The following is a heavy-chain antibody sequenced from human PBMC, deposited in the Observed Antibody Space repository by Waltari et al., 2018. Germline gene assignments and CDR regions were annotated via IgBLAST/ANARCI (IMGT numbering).Heavy chain of an antibody. CDR2: IYTSGST. V-gene: IGHV4-4*07. J-gene: IGHJ4*02. Sequence: QVQLQESGPGLVKPSATLSLTCTVSGCSISSYYWSWIRQPAWKGLEWIGRIYTSGSTNYNPSLKSRVTMSVDTSKNQFSLKLSSVTAADTAVYYCARGYTYYDFWSGYRNRGFDYWGQGTLVTVSS. D-gene: IGHD3-3*01. CDR1: GCSISSYY. CDR3: ARGYTYYDFWSGYRNRGFDY.